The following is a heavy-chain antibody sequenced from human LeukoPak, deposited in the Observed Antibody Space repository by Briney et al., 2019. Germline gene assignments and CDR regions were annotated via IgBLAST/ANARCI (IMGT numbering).Heavy chain of an antibody. D-gene: IGHD2-15*01. V-gene: IGHV1-58*02. CDR3: AADLLAGYQGTFDI. J-gene: IGHJ3*02. CDR1: GFTFTGSA. CDR2: IVIGSGDT. Sequence: SVNVSCKASGFTFTGSAMQWVRQARGQRPECIGWIVIGSGDTTYAQTLQERATITRDLSTSTAYMELSSLRSEDTAVYYCAADLLAGYQGTFDIWGQGTMVTVSS.